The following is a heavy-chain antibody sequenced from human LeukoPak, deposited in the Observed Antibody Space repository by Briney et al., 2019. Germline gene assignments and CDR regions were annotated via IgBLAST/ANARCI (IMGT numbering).Heavy chain of an antibody. CDR2: INQDGSQK. J-gene: IGHJ4*02. CDR1: GFTFSDYW. Sequence: PGGSLRLSCAASGFTFSDYWMSWVRQAPGKGLEWVANINQDGSQKYSVDSVKGRFTISRDNAKNSVYMQMNSLRAEDTAVYYCSTDLRGDYYDSSGYSFDYWGQGTLVTVSS. D-gene: IGHD3-22*01. CDR3: STDLRGDYYDSSGYSFDY. V-gene: IGHV3-7*01.